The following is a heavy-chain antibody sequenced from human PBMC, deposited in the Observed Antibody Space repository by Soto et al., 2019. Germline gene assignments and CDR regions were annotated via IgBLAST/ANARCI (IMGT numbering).Heavy chain of an antibody. D-gene: IGHD4-17*01. CDR3: AREGYGYYGKPMDD. Sequence: QVQLVQSGAEVTKPGSSVKVSCKASGGTFSSYTISWVRQAPGQGLEWMGGVMPIFGTANYARKFQGRVAITADESTTTAYMELSSLRSDDTAVYYCAREGYGYYGKPMDDWGQGTLVTVSS. CDR1: GGTFSSYT. J-gene: IGHJ4*02. CDR2: VMPIFGTA. V-gene: IGHV1-69*12.